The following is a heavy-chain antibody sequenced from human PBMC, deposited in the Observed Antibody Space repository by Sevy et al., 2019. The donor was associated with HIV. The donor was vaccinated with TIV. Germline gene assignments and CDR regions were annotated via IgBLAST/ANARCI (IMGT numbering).Heavy chain of an antibody. CDR2: IWYDGSNT. CDR1: GFIFSYYG. CDR3: ARDPHEIMLSGSYYLY. J-gene: IGHJ4*02. D-gene: IGHD1-26*01. V-gene: IGHV3-33*01. Sequence: GGSLRLACAASGFIFSYYGMQWVRQAPGKGLEWVAVIWYDGSNTIYADSVKGRFTISRDNSKNILYLQMNSLRDEDTAVYYCARDPHEIMLSGSYYLYWGQGTRVTVSS.